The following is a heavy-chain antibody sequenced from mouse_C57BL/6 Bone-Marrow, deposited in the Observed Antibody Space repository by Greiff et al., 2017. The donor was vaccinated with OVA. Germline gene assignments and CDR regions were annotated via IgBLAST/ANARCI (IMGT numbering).Heavy chain of an antibody. V-gene: IGHV1-42*01. CDR3: AREMDYDDGWYFDV. J-gene: IGHJ1*03. CDR2: INPSTGGT. D-gene: IGHD2-4*01. CDR1: GYSFTGYY. Sequence: EVQLQESGPELVKPGASVKISCKASGYSFTGYYMNWVKQSPEKSLEWIGEINPSTGGTTYNQKFKAKATLTVDKSSSTAYMQLKSLTSEDSAVYYCAREMDYDDGWYFDVWGTGTTVTVSS.